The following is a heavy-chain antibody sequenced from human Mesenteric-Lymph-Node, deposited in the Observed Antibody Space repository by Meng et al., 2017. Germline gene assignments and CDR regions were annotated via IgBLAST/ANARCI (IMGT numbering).Heavy chain of an antibody. V-gene: IGHV1-69*06. CDR2: IIPIFGTA. J-gene: IGHJ4*02. D-gene: IGHD3-22*01. CDR1: GGTFSSYA. Sequence: QGQVGTSGAEGKKPGSSVKVSCKASGGTFSSYAISWVRQAPGQGLEWMGGIIPIFGTANYAQKFQGRVTITADKSTSTAYMELSSLRSEDTAVYYCARQIYDSSGYYYGPFDYWGQGTLVTVSS. CDR3: ARQIYDSSGYYYGPFDY.